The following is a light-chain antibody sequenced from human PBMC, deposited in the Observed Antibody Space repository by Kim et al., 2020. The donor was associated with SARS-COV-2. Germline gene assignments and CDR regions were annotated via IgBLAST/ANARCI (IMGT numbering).Light chain of an antibody. Sequence: VTISCTRSSGSIASTYVQWYQPRPGTSPTTVIYEHYHRPSGVPDRFSGSNDRSSNSASLTISGLKTEDEADYYCQSYDSSNQGVFGGGTQLTVL. CDR3: QSYDSSNQGV. CDR2: EHY. CDR1: SGSIASTY. V-gene: IGLV6-57*01. J-gene: IGLJ3*02.